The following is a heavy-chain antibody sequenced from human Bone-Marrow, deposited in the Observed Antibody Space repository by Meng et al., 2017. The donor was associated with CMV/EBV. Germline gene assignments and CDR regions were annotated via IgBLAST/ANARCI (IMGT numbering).Heavy chain of an antibody. J-gene: IGHJ6*02. CDR1: GFTLSSYA. Sequence: GESPKIPCAASGFTLSSYAMRWVRQAPGKGLEWVSAISGSGGSTYYADSVQGRFTISRDNSKNPLYLQMTSLRAEDTAVYYCARTRIEVEPDGRKIKYYNYGMDVWGQGTTVTVSS. D-gene: IGHD2-2*01. V-gene: IGHV3-23*01. CDR3: ARTRIEVEPDGRKIKYYNYGMDV. CDR2: ISGSGGST.